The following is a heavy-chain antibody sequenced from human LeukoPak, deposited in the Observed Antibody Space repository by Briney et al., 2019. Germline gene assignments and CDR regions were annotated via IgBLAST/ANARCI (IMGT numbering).Heavy chain of an antibody. D-gene: IGHD1/OR15-1a*01. CDR1: GGSISSYY. CDR2: IYTSGST. Sequence: SETLSLTCTVSGGSISSYYWSWIRQPAGKGLDWIGRIYTSGSTNYNPSLKSRVTMSVDTSKNQFSLKLSSVTAADTAVYYCARETTTVTRFDPWGQGTLVTVSS. V-gene: IGHV4-4*07. CDR3: ARETTTVTRFDP. J-gene: IGHJ5*02.